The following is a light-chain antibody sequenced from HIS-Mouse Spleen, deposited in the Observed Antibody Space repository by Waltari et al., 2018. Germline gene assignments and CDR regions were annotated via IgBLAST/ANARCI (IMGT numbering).Light chain of an antibody. V-gene: IGLV2-23*01. J-gene: IGLJ3*02. CDR2: EGS. Sequence: QSALTQPASVSGSPGQSITISCTGTSSDVGSYNLVSWYQPHPGKARKLMIYEGSKRPSGVSNRFSGSKSGNTASLTISGLQAEDEADYYCCSYAGSSTWVFGGGTKLTVL. CDR3: CSYAGSSTWV. CDR1: SSDVGSYNL.